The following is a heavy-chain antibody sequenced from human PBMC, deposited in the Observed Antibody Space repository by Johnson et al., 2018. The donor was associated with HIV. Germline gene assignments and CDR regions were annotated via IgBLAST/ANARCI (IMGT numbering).Heavy chain of an antibody. CDR1: GFTFSSYW. CDR2: INSDGSST. J-gene: IGHJ3*02. CDR3: ATRDPTHRPGVFDI. V-gene: IGHV3-74*02. Sequence: MQLVESGGGLVQPGRSLRLSCAASGFTFSSYWMHWVRQAPGKGLVWVSRINSDGSSTSYADSVKGRFTISRDNAKNTLYLQMNSLRAEDTAVYYCATRDPTHRPGVFDIWGQGTMVTVSS. D-gene: IGHD1-14*01.